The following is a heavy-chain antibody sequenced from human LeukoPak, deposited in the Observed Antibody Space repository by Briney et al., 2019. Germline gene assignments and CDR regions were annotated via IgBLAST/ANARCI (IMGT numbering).Heavy chain of an antibody. CDR1: GFTISSSSYY. CDR2: IDCSWST. J-gene: IGHJ6*03. D-gene: IGHD3-3*01. V-gene: IGHV4-39*01. CDR3: ASPYHDFWSGHQNFYYYYMDV. Sequence: PETLSLTCTASGFTISSSSYYWGWIPQPPGQGLEWFGSIDCSWSTYYDPSLNSRVTISVNTSKNEFSLKLSSITAEDAAEYYCASPYHDFWSGHQNFYYYYMDVWGKGTTVTVSS.